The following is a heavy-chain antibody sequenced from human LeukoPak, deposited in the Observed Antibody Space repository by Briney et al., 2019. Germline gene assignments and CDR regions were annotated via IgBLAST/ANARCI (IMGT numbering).Heavy chain of an antibody. Sequence: GGSLRLSCVASGFTLSTYSMNWVRQAPGKGLEWVSYIRSSGDRIYYADSVEGRFTISRDNAKNSLYLQMNSLRAEDTAVYYCGRDDRGIGDPWGQGTLVTVSS. J-gene: IGHJ5*02. CDR2: IRSSGDRI. D-gene: IGHD6-13*01. CDR1: GFTLSTYS. CDR3: GRDDRGIGDP. V-gene: IGHV3-48*04.